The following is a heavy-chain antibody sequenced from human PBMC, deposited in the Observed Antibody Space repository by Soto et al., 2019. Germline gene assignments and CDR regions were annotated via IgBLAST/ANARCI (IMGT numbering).Heavy chain of an antibody. Sequence: LEPLSLTCTVADGTIVDYCGRCIRQTPGKGLEWIGEINHSGSTNYNPSLKSRVTLSVDTSKNQFSLKLTSVTAADTAVYYCGRDKITGLLDYWAQGPLVTVYS. V-gene: IGHV4-34*01. CDR1: DGTIVDYC. J-gene: IGHJ4*02. D-gene: IGHD2-8*02. CDR3: GRDKITGLLDY. CDR2: INHSGST.